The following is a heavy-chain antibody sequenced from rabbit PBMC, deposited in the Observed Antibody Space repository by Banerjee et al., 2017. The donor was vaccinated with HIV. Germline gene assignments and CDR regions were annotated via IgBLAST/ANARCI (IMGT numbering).Heavy chain of an antibody. CDR3: ARDPASSRGL. CDR2: IYADGSGYT. CDR1: GIDFSSYYY. D-gene: IGHD1-1*01. V-gene: IGHV1S45*01. J-gene: IGHJ4*01. Sequence: QQQLEESGGGLVKPEGSLTLTCKASGIDFSSYYYMCWVRQAPGKGLEWIACIYADGSGYTYYASWAKGRFTISKTSSTTVTLQMTSLTAADTATYFCARDPASSRGLRGQGTLVTVS.